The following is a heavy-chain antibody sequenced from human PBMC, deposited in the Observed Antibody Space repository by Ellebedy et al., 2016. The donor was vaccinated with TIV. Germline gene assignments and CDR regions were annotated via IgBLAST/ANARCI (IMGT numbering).Heavy chain of an antibody. J-gene: IGHJ4*02. CDR1: GFTFSTYG. V-gene: IGHV3-30*03. CDR3: ARWLQSYFDY. Sequence: GESLKISXAASGFTFSTYGMHWVRQAPGKGLEWLALISYDGADAYYADSVKGRFTISRDNSKNTLYLQINSLRTEDTAVYYCARWLQSYFDYWGQGTLVTVSS. CDR2: ISYDGADA. D-gene: IGHD5-24*01.